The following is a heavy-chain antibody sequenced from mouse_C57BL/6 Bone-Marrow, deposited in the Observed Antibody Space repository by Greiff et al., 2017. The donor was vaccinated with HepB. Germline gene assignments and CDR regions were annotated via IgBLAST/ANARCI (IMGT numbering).Heavy chain of an antibody. CDR3: ARSLYYYGRGNCWYFDV. Sequence: VQLQQSGAELVRPGASVKLSCKASGYTFTDYYINWVKQRPGQGLEWIARIYPGGGNTYYNEKFKGKATLTAEKSSSTAYMQLSSLTSEDSAVYFCARSLYYYGRGNCWYFDVWGTGTTVTVSS. CDR2: IYPGGGNT. CDR1: GYTFTDYY. J-gene: IGHJ1*03. D-gene: IGHD1-1*01. V-gene: IGHV1-76*01.